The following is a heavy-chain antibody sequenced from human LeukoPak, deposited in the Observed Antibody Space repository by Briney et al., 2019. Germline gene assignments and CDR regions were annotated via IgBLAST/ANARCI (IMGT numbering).Heavy chain of an antibody. D-gene: IGHD5-12*01. V-gene: IGHV3-48*03. J-gene: IGHJ5*02. CDR2: ISRGGRNI. CDR3: TSGYMVSES. Sequence: GGSLRLSCAASGFTFSSYEMNWVRQAPGKGLEWVSYISRGGRNIYYADSVKGRFTISRDNAKNSLYLQMNSLRAEDTAVYYCTSGYMVSESWGQGTLVTVSS. CDR1: GFTFSSYE.